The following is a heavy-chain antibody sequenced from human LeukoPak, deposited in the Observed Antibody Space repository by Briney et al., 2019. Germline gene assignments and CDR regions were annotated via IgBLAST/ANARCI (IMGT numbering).Heavy chain of an antibody. J-gene: IGHJ4*02. CDR3: AKGKYSSSSGIFDY. CDR2: ISYDGSNK. Sequence: GRSLRLSCAASGFTFSSYGMHWVRQAPGKGLEWVAVISYDGSNKYYADSVKGRFTISRDNSKNTLYLQMNSLRAEDTAVYCCAKGKYSSSSGIFDYWGQGTLVTVSS. V-gene: IGHV3-30*18. D-gene: IGHD6-6*01. CDR1: GFTFSSYG.